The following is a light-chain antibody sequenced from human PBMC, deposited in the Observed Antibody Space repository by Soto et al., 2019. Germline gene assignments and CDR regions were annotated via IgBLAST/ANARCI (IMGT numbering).Light chain of an antibody. CDR2: AAS. CDR3: RQSYSTPRT. J-gene: IGKJ1*01. V-gene: IGKV1-39*01. CDR1: ESSSSY. Sequence: DIQMTQSPSSLSASVRDRVTITCRASESSSSYLNWYQQKPGKATKLLIYAASRLQSGVPSRFSGSGSGTEFALTISSLQPEDFATYYYRQSYSTPRTFGQGTKVEIK.